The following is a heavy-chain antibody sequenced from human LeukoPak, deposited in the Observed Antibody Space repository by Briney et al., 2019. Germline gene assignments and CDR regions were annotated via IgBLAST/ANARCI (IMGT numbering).Heavy chain of an antibody. Sequence: GGSLRLSCAASGFTFSSYSMTWVRQAPGKGLEWVSYISSSSSTIYYADSVKGRFTISRDNAKNSLYLQMNSLRAEDTAVYYCARGEEYYDILTGYYTWPGIWGQGTMVTVSS. V-gene: IGHV3-48*04. J-gene: IGHJ3*02. CDR2: ISSSSSTI. CDR1: GFTFSSYS. CDR3: ARGEEYYDILTGYYTWPGI. D-gene: IGHD3-9*01.